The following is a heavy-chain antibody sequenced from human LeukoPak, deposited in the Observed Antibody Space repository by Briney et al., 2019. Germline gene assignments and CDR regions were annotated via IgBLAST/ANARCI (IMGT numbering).Heavy chain of an antibody. Sequence: SETLSLTCAVYGGSFSGYYWSWIRQPPGKGLEWIGEINRSGSTNYNPSLKSRVTISVDTSKNQFSLKLSSVTAADTAVYYCARGPTIVTIFGVVKGYFDYWGQGTLVTVSS. D-gene: IGHD3-3*01. CDR3: ARGPTIVTIFGVVKGYFDY. V-gene: IGHV4-34*01. CDR1: GGSFSGYY. J-gene: IGHJ4*02. CDR2: INRSGST.